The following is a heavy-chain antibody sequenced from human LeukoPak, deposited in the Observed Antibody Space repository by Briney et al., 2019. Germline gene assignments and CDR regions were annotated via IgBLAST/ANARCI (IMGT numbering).Heavy chain of an antibody. J-gene: IGHJ4*02. D-gene: IGHD2-15*01. CDR3: ARDVASVVAAAGDY. CDR1: GFTFSSYG. CDR2: IWYDGSNK. V-gene: IGHV3-33*01. Sequence: RRSLRLSCAASGFTFSSYGMHWVRQAPGKGLEWVAVIWYDGSNKYYADSVKGRFTISRDNSKNTLYLQMNSLRAEDTAVYYCARDVASVVAAAGDYWGQGTLVTVSS.